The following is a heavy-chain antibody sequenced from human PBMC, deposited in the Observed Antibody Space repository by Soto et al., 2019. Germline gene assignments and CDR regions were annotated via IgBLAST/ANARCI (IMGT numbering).Heavy chain of an antibody. CDR1: GFTISSNY. CDR2: IYSGGNT. J-gene: IGHJ4*02. V-gene: IGHV3-66*01. CDR3: ARGWIQLWLDY. D-gene: IGHD5-18*01. Sequence: GSLRLSCAASGFTISSNYMSWVRQAPGKGLEWVSVIYSGGNTYYADSVKGRFTISRDNSKNTLYLQMNSLRAEDTAVYYCARGWIQLWLDYWGQGTLVTVSS.